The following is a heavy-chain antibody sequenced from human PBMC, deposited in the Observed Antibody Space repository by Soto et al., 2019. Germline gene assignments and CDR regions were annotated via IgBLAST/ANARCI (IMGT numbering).Heavy chain of an antibody. CDR2: IGTAGDT. CDR3: ARVYSSGGYYYYGMDV. CDR1: GFTFSSYD. Sequence: EVQLVESGGGLVQPGGSLRLSCAASGFTFSSYDMHWVRQATGKGLEWVSAIGTAGDTYYPGSVKGRFTISRENAKNSLYLQMNSLRAGDTAVYYCARVYSSGGYYYYGMDVWDQGTTVTVSS. D-gene: IGHD2-21*01. J-gene: IGHJ6*02. V-gene: IGHV3-13*01.